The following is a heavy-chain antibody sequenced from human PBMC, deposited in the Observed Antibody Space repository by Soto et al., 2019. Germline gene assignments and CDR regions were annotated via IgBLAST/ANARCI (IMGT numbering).Heavy chain of an antibody. D-gene: IGHD4-17*01. Sequence: EVQLVESGGGLIQPGGSLRLSCAASGFTVSSNYMSWVRQAPGKGLEWVSVIFSGGSTWYADSVKGRFTISRDDSKNTLYLQMNRLRVEDTAVYYCARERDDGDYGDFDYWGQGTLVTVSS. CDR1: GFTVSSNY. CDR2: IFSGGST. CDR3: ARERDDGDYGDFDY. J-gene: IGHJ4*02. V-gene: IGHV3-53*01.